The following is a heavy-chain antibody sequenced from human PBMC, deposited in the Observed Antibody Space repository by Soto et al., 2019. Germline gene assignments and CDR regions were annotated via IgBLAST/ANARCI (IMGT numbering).Heavy chain of an antibody. CDR1: GFTFSSYG. V-gene: IGHV3-33*01. J-gene: IGHJ4*02. CDR2: IWYDGSNK. D-gene: IGHD2-2*01. CDR3: ARDGDGYQLPYYDY. Sequence: QVQLVESGGGVVQPGRSLRLSCAASGFTFSSYGRHWVRQAPGKGLEWVAVIWYDGSNKYYADSVKGRFTISRDNSKNTLYLQMNSLRAEDTAVYYCARDGDGYQLPYYDYWGQGTLVTVSS.